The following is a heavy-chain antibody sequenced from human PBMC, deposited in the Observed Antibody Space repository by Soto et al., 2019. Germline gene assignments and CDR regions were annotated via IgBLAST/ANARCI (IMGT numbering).Heavy chain of an antibody. CDR2: IYYSGST. CDR3: ARDRGDGYNPYYYYGMDV. J-gene: IGHJ6*02. Sequence: QVQLQESGPGLVKPSQTLSLTCTVSGGSISSGNYYWSWVRQHPGKGLEWIGYIYYSGSTFYNPCLRRRVTLAGETAKNPFALKLSSVTAADTAVYYSARDRGDGYNPYYYYGMDVWGQGTKVTVSS. D-gene: IGHD3-10*01. V-gene: IGHV4-31*03. CDR1: GGSISSGNYY.